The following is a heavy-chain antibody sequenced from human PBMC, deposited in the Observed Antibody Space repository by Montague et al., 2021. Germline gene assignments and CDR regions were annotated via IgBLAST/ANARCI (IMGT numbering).Heavy chain of an antibody. CDR2: ISYSERT. J-gene: IGHJ3*02. D-gene: IGHD1-1*01. CDR3: ARDTTTDGFDI. V-gene: IGHV4-59*13. CDR1: GGSISNYF. Sequence: SETLSFTCTVSGGSISNYFWTWIRQPPGKGLEWIGFISYSERTNFNPSLKSRVTISLDTSKNQFSLNLSSVTAADTAVYYCARDTTTDGFDIWGQGTMVTVSS.